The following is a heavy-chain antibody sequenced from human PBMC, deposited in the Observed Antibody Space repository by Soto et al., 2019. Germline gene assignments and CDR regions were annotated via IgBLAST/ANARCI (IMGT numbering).Heavy chain of an antibody. CDR2: IFYSGSS. Sequence: SETLSLTCSVSGGSISGHYWTWIRQSPGKGLEWIGYIFYSGSSNYNPSLKSRVTISVDTSKNQFSLKMSSVTAADTAVYYCARVGSSGWSPDYWGRGTLVTVSS. D-gene: IGHD6-19*01. CDR1: GGSISGHY. J-gene: IGHJ4*02. CDR3: ARVGSSGWSPDY. V-gene: IGHV4-59*11.